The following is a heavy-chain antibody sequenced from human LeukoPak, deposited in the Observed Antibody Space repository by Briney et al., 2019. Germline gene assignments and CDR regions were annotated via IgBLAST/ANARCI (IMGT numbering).Heavy chain of an antibody. CDR2: IIPIFGTA. Sequence: GASVKVSCKASGGTFSSYAISWVRQAPGQGLEWMGGIIPIFGTANYAQKYQGRVTITADESTSTAYMELSSLRSEDTAVYYCASESRLRYTTYYSDYWGQGTLVTVSS. V-gene: IGHV1-69*13. D-gene: IGHD4-17*01. J-gene: IGHJ4*02. CDR1: GGTFSSYA. CDR3: ASESRLRYTTYYSDY.